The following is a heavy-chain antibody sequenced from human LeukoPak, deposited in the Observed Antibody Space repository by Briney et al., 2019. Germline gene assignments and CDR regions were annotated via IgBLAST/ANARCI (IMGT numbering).Heavy chain of an antibody. CDR2: ISSSSSYI. CDR3: AKPDSSGYYLRPFDY. CDR1: GFTFSSYS. V-gene: IGHV3-21*01. Sequence: GGSLRLSCAASGFTFSSYSMSWVRQAPGKGLEWVSAISSSSSYIHYADSVKGRFTISRDNAKNSLYLQMNSLRVEDTAVYYCAKPDSSGYYLRPFDYWGQGTLVTVSS. D-gene: IGHD3-22*01. J-gene: IGHJ4*02.